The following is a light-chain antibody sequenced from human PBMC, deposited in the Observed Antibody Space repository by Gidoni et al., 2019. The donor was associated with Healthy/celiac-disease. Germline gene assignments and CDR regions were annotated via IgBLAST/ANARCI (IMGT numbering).Light chain of an antibody. J-gene: IGKJ4*01. CDR3: QQSYSTPLT. V-gene: IGKV1-39*01. CDR1: QSISSY. CDR2: AAS. Sequence: DIQKTQSPSSLSASVGDRVTITCRASQSISSYLNWYQQKPGKAPKLLIYAASSLQSGVPSRFSGSGSGTDFTLTISSLQPEDFATYYCQQSYSTPLTFGGGTKVEIK.